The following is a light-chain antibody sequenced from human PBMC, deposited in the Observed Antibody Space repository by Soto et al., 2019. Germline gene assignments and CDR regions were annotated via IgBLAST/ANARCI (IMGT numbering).Light chain of an antibody. J-gene: IGKJ5*01. CDR2: DAS. CDR1: QSVSSH. CDR3: QQYSRAPIT. Sequence: EIVMTQSPATLSLSPGERATLSCRASQSVSSHLAWFQQRPGQAPRLLIYDASNRATGIPARFSGRGSGTDFTLTISRLEPEDSAVYYCQQYSRAPITFGQGTRLEIK. V-gene: IGKV3-20*01.